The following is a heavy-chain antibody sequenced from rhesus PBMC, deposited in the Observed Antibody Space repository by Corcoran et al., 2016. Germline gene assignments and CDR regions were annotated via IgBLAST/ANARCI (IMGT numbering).Heavy chain of an antibody. CDR3: TRGAAAGTHLDY. Sequence: QVQLVQSGAEIKQPGASVKLSCKASGYTFTSYYMHWLRQAPGQGLEWIGLISPYNGNKGYEQNFQGRVTITTDTSTSTGYMELSSLRSEDTAVYYCTRGAAAGTHLDYWGQGVLVTVSS. CDR2: ISPYNGNK. CDR1: GYTFTSYY. J-gene: IGHJ4*01. V-gene: IGHV1-1*01. D-gene: IGHD6-31*01.